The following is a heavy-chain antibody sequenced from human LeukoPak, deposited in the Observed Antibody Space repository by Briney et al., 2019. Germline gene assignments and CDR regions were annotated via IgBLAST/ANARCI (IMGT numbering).Heavy chain of an antibody. CDR2: ISSSSSYI. V-gene: IGHV3-21*01. CDR1: GFTFSSYS. Sequence: GGSLRLSCAASGFTFSSYSMNWVRQAPGKGLEWVSSISSSSSYIYYADSVKGRFAISRDNAKNSLYLQMNSLRAEDTAVYYCARVHAAGTLYYWGQGTLVTVSS. D-gene: IGHD6-13*01. CDR3: ARVHAAGTLYY. J-gene: IGHJ4*02.